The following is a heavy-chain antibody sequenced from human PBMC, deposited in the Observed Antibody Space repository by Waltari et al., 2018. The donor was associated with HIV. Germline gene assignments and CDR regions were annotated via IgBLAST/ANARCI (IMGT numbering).Heavy chain of an antibody. CDR2: IIPIFVTA. J-gene: IGHJ4*02. Sequence: QAQLVQSGAAVKKPGSSVKVSCKASGGTFSSHTFSWVRPTPGRGLEWRGGIIPIFVTANHAQKFRGRVTITADEATSTAYMELGSLGSEYTAVYYCARDSRDVYNYGFDYRGQGTLVTVSS. CDR3: ARDSRDVYNYGFDY. D-gene: IGHD5-12*01. CDR1: GGTFSSHT. V-gene: IGHV1-69*01.